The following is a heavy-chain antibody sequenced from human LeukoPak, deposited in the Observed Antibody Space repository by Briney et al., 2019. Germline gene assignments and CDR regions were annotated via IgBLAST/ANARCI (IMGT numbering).Heavy chain of an antibody. Sequence: ASAKVSCKASGYSFTGHFIHWLRQAPGQGLEYVGWINPNSGGTNYAQKFQGRVTMTRDTSISTAYMELSRLRSDDTAVYYCARDRGSSSSLGWFDPWGQGTLVTVSS. D-gene: IGHD6-6*01. CDR1: GYSFTGHF. CDR3: ARDRGSSSSLGWFDP. J-gene: IGHJ5*02. CDR2: INPNSGGT. V-gene: IGHV1-2*02.